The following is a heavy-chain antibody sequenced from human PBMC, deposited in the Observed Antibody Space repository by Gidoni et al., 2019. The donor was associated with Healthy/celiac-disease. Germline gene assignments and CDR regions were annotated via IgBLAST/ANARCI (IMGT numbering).Heavy chain of an antibody. D-gene: IGHD3-10*01. J-gene: IGHJ4*02. CDR2: ILSNDEK. CDR3: ARTVNYYGSGSYRPYYFDY. CDR1: GFSLSNARMG. V-gene: IGHV2-26*01. Sequence: QVTLKESGPVLVKPTETLTLTCTVSGFSLSNARMGLSWLRQPPGNALEWLAHILSNDEKSYSTALKSRLTISKDTSKSQVVLTMTNMDPVDTATYYCARTVNYYGSGSYRPYYFDYSGQGTLVTVSS.